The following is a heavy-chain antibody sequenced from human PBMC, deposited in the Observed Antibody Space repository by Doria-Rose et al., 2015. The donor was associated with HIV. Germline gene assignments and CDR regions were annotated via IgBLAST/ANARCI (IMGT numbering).Heavy chain of an antibody. J-gene: IGHJ4*02. CDR2: IYSDGRT. V-gene: IGHV3-53*01. D-gene: IGHD3-16*01. Sequence: VQLVQSGGCLFQPGGSLRLSCAPSGVTVSRIYMSWVRQAPGKGLEWVSVIYSDGRTYYADSVKGRFTVSRDNSKNTLYLQINSLRAEDTAVYYCARDPFQSWAYWGQGTLVTVSS. CDR1: GVTVSRIY. CDR3: ARDPFQSWAY.